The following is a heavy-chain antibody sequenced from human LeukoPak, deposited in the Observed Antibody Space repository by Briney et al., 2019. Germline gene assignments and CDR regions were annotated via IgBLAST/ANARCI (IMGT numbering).Heavy chain of an antibody. CDR3: ARSELGYNYYYMDV. J-gene: IGHJ6*03. Sequence: GGSLRLSCAASGFTFSSYSMNWVRQAPGKGLEWVSSISSSSSYIYYADSVKGRFTISRDNAKKSLYLQMNSLRAEDTAVYYCARSELGYNYYYMDVWGKGTTVTISS. D-gene: IGHD3-10*01. CDR1: GFTFSSYS. CDR2: ISSSSSYI. V-gene: IGHV3-21*01.